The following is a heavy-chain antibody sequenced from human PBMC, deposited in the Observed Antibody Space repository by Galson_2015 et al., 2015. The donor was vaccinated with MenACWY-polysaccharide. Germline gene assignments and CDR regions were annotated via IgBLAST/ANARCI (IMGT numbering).Heavy chain of an antibody. D-gene: IGHD2-2*01. CDR1: GFTFSSYW. V-gene: IGHV3-7*03. J-gene: IGHJ4*02. CDR2: IKQDESEK. Sequence: SLRLSCAASGFTFSSYWMSWVRQAPGKGLEWVANIKQDESEKYYVDSVKGRFTISRGNAKNSLYLEMNSLRAEDTAVYYCARAWEVPPAHYFDHWGQGRLVIVSS. CDR3: ARAWEVPPAHYFDH.